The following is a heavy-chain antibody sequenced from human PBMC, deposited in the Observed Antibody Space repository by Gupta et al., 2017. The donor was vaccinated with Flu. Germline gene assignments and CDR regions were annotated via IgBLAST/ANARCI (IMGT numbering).Heavy chain of an antibody. V-gene: IGHV3-74*01. Sequence: DVRLVESGGGLVQPGGSLRLFGATSGFTFSGRDYWIHCVRQAPGKGLMWVSRVNFDGSRTAYADSVKGRFTISRDNAKNTLYLQMNSLTVEDTAIYYCARVSTYGGYEIHFDYWGQGALVTVSS. D-gene: IGHD5-12*01. CDR1: GFTFSGRDYW. J-gene: IGHJ4*02. CDR2: VNFDGSRT. CDR3: ARVSTYGGYEIHFDY.